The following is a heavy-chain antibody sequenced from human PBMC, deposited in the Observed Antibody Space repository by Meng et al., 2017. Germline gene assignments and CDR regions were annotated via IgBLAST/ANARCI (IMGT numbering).Heavy chain of an antibody. D-gene: IGHD3-10*01. Sequence: GESLKISCAASGFTVSNNYMSWVRQAPGKGLEWVSVIYSGGSTHYADSVKGRFTISRDNSKNTLYLQMNSLRAEDTAVYYCARPMVRGIISGYWGQGKLVTVSS. V-gene: IGHV3-66*02. CDR2: IYSGGST. CDR1: GFTVSNNY. CDR3: ARPMVRGIISGY. J-gene: IGHJ4*02.